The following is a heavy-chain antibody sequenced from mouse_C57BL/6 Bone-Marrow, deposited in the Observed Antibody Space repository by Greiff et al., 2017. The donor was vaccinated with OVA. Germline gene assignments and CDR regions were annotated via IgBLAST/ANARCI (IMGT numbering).Heavy chain of an antibody. D-gene: IGHD3-1*01. CDR1: GFTFSDYY. CDR2: ISNGGGST. CDR3: ARHAELGGFAY. V-gene: IGHV5-12*01. J-gene: IGHJ3*01. Sequence: EVKVVESGGGLVQPGGSLKLSCAASGFTFSDYYMYWVRQTPEKRLEWVAYISNGGGSTYYPDTVKGRFTISRDNAKNTLYLQMSRPKSEDTAMYYCARHAELGGFAYWGQGTLVTVSA.